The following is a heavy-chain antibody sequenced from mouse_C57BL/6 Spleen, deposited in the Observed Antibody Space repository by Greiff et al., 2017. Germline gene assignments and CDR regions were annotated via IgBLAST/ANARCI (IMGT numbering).Heavy chain of an antibody. J-gene: IGHJ3*01. D-gene: IGHD2-5*01. CDR3: ARDYSNYGGLAY. CDR2: ISSGGSYT. CDR1: GFTFSSYG. V-gene: IGHV5-6*02. Sequence: DVMLVESGGDLVKPGGSLKLSCAASGFTFSSYGMSWVRQTPDKRLEWVATISSGGSYTYYPDSVKGRFTISRDNAKNTLYLQMSSLKSEDTAMYYCARDYSNYGGLAYWGQGTLVTVSA.